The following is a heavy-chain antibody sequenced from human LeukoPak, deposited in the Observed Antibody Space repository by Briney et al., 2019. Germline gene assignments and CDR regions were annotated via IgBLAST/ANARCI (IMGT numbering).Heavy chain of an antibody. J-gene: IGHJ2*01. Sequence: PGRSLRLSCAASGFTFSSYGMHWVRQAPGKGLEWVAVIWYDGSNKYYADSVKGRFTISRDNSKNTLYLQMNSLRAEDTAVYYCARDRFPFPFSSWHFDLWGRGTLVTVSS. D-gene: IGHD6-13*01. CDR1: GFTFSSYG. CDR3: ARDRFPFPFSSWHFDL. V-gene: IGHV3-33*01. CDR2: IWYDGSNK.